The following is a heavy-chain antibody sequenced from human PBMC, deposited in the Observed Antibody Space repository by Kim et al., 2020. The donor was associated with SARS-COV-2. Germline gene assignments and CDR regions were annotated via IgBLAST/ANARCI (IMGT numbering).Heavy chain of an antibody. Sequence: YADSVKCRFTISRDNAKNSLFLQMNSLRDEDTAVYYCASFHGFNVWGQGTKVSVSS. V-gene: IGHV3-48*03. J-gene: IGHJ3*01. CDR3: ASFHGFNV.